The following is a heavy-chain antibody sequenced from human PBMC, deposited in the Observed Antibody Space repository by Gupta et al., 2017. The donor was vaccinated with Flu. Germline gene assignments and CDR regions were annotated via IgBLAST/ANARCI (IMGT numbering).Heavy chain of an antibody. D-gene: IGHD5-12*01. V-gene: IGHV3-23*01. CDR1: GLTFYTYG. CDR3: ARKYSGCDY. J-gene: IGHJ4*02. CDR2: ISRNDDST. Sequence: DVHLLESGGGLVQPGGSLRLSCAASGLTFYTYGMSWVRQAPGKGLEWVSSISRNDDSTYYGDSVKGRFTISRDNSKITLFLQMNSLRAEDTAIYYCARKYSGCDYWGQGTLVTVSS.